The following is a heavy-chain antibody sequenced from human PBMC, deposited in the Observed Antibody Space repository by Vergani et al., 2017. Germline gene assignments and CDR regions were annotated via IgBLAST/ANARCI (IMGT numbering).Heavy chain of an antibody. J-gene: IGHJ3*02. Sequence: QLQLQESGPRLVKPSQTLSLTCSFSGGSLDIHSQTWGWIRQPAGEGLEWIGLIDVKGNSNFSPSLESRVTMSAGASRGRFSLNLRSVTTSDTAVYYCVIVLHTSYILGAFDIWGQGIKVTVSS. CDR3: VIVLHTSYILGAFDI. CDR2: IDVKGNS. D-gene: IGHD2-21*01. CDR1: GGSLDIHSQT. V-gene: IGHV4-61*02.